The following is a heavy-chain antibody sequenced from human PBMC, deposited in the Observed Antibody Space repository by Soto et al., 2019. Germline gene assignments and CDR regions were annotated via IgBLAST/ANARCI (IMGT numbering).Heavy chain of an antibody. CDR2: ISAYNGNT. J-gene: IGHJ4*02. CDR3: XXXXXXXXYYFDY. V-gene: IGHV1-18*01. CDR1: GYTFTSYG. Sequence: QVQLVQSGAEVKKPGASVKVSCXASGYTFTSYGISWVRQAPGXGLEWMGWISAYNGNTNYAQKLQGRVTMTTDTSTSTAYMELRSLRSDXTAVXXXXXXXXXXXYYFDYWGQGTLVTVSS.